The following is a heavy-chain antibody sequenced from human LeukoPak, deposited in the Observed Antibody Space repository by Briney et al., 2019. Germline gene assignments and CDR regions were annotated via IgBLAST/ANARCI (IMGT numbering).Heavy chain of an antibody. D-gene: IGHD4-17*01. CDR2: ISGSGDRT. CDR1: GFTFSNYA. V-gene: IGHV3-23*01. J-gene: IGHJ5*02. Sequence: GGSLRLSCAASGFTFSNYALTWVRQAPGKGLEWVSTISGSGDRTYYSDSVKGRFTISRDNAKDTLFLQMSSLRAEDTAFYYCAKDLYDYGDCRFLDPWGQGTLVTVSS. CDR3: AKDLYDYGDCRFLDP.